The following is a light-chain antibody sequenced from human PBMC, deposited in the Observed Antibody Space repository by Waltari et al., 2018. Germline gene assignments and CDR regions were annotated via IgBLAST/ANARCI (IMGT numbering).Light chain of an antibody. CDR3: CSYVGGSRVL. Sequence: QSVLTQPASVSGSPGQSITISCTGTRSDIGAYNFVSWFQQLPGQAPRLLISEATKRPSGVSYRFSVSKSGNTASLSISDLQAEDEADCYCCSYVGGSRVLFGGGTKLTV. J-gene: IGLJ2*01. V-gene: IGLV2-23*01. CDR2: EAT. CDR1: RSDIGAYNF.